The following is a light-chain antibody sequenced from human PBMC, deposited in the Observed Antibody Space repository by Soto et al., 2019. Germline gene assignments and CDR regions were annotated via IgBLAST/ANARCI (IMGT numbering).Light chain of an antibody. Sequence: QSVLTQPASVSGSPGQSITISCTGTSSDVGYYNYVSWYQHHPGKAPKLIIYEVSSRPSGVPNRFSGSKSRNTASLTISGLQAEDEADYYCSSYTSSTTPYVFGPGTKLTVL. V-gene: IGLV2-14*01. CDR2: EVS. CDR1: SSDVGYYNY. CDR3: SSYTSSTTPYV. J-gene: IGLJ1*01.